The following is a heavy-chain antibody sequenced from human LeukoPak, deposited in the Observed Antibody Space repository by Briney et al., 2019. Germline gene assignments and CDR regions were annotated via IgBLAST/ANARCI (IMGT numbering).Heavy chain of an antibody. CDR1: GGSISSSSYY. Sequence: SETLSLTCTVSGGSISSSSYYWGWIRQPPGKGLEWIGSIYYSGSTSYNPSLKSRVTISVDTSKKQFSLKLSSVTAADTAVYFCARGFYDTLAGYYNSYFDSWGQGTLVTVSS. CDR3: ARGFYDTLAGYYNSYFDS. D-gene: IGHD3-9*01. J-gene: IGHJ4*02. CDR2: IYYSGST. V-gene: IGHV4-39*07.